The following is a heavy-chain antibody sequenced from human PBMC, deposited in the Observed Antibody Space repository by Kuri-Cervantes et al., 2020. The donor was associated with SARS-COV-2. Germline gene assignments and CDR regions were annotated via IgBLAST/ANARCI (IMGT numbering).Heavy chain of an antibody. CDR1: GYTFTGYY. Sequence: SVKVSCKASGYTFTGYYMHWVRQAPGQGLEWMGGISPIFGTANYAQTFQGRITINADESTSTAYMELSSLRSEDTALYYCARGSITGTSGGYYCYEAMDVWGQGTTVTVSS. J-gene: IGHJ6*02. CDR2: ISPIFGTA. V-gene: IGHV1-69*13. CDR3: ARGSITGTSGGYYCYEAMDV. D-gene: IGHD1-7*01.